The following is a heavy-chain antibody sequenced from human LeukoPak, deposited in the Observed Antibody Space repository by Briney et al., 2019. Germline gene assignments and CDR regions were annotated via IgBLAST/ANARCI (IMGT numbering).Heavy chain of an antibody. D-gene: IGHD1-26*01. Sequence: GGSLRLSCAASGFTFSSYTMNWVRQAPGKGLEWVSSISSGSTYIYYADSMKGRFTISRDNAKNSLYLQMDSLRAEDTAVYYCAKHPGDFTGIVNYYYMDLWGKGTTVTVSS. V-gene: IGHV3-21*01. CDR1: GFTFSSYT. CDR3: AKHPGDFTGIVNYYYMDL. J-gene: IGHJ6*03. CDR2: ISSGSTYI.